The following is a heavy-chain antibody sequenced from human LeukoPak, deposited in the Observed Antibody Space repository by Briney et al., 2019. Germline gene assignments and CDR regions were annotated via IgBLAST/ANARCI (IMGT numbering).Heavy chain of an antibody. V-gene: IGHV3-74*01. CDR2: INSDGSST. J-gene: IGHJ3*02. CDR1: GFTFSSYW. CDR3: ARDLHSYYYDSSGGAFDI. D-gene: IGHD3-22*01. Sequence: GGSLRLSCAASGFTFSSYWMHWVRQAPGKGLVWGSRINSDGSSTSYADSVKGRFTISRDNAKNTLYLQMNSLRAEDTAVYYCARDLHSYYYDSSGGAFDIWGQGTMVTVSS.